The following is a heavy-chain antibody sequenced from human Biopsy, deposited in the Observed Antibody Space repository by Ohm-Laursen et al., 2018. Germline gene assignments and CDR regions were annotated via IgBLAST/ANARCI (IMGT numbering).Heavy chain of an antibody. CDR3: ARDRGYYSDRTVPGYFDL. D-gene: IGHD3-22*01. V-gene: IGHV4-59*01. J-gene: IGHJ2*01. CDR2: VYYTGST. CDR1: GDSISSYY. Sequence: GTLSLTCTVSGDSISSYYWSWIRQPPGKGLQWIGYVYYTGSTDYNPSLQSRVTISVDTSKNHFSLRLRSVAPADTAIYYCARDRGYYSDRTVPGYFDLWGRGTLVTVSS.